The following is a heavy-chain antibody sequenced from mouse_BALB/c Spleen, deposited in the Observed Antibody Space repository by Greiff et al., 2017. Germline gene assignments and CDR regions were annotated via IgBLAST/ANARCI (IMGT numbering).Heavy chain of an antibody. CDR3: ARATARATSAY. CDR2: IYPGDGDT. CDR1: GYTFTSYW. D-gene: IGHD3-2*01. V-gene: IGHV1-87*01. J-gene: IGHJ3*01. Sequence: QVQLQQSGAELARPGASVKLSCKASGYTFTSYWMPWVKQRPGPGLEWIGAIYPGDGDTRYTQKFKGKATLTADKSSSTAYMQLSSLASEDSAVYYCARATARATSAYWGQGTLVTVAA.